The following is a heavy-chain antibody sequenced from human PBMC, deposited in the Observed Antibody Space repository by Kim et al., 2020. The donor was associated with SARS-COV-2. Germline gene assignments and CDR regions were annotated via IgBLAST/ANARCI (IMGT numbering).Heavy chain of an antibody. CDR3: ATGDRDYDRRYLDY. D-gene: IGHD3-22*01. J-gene: IGHJ4*02. CDR1: GFTVSSNY. Sequence: GGSLRLSCAASGFTVSSNYMSWVRQAPGKGLEWVSIIYSGGTTYYADSVKGRFTISRDNSKNTLYLQMNSLRAEDTAVYYCATGDRDYDRRYLDYWGQGTLVTASS. CDR2: IYSGGTT. V-gene: IGHV3-53*01.